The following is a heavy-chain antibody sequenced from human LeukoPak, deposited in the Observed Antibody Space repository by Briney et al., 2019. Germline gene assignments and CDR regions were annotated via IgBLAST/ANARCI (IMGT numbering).Heavy chain of an antibody. CDR1: GFTFSSYG. Sequence: GGSLRLSCAASGFTFSSYGMSWVRQAPGKGLEWVSAISGSGGSTYYADSVKGRFTISRDNSKNTLYLQMNSLRAEDTAVYYCARALRYSSGWHFDYWGQGTLVTVSS. CDR3: ARALRYSSGWHFDY. CDR2: ISGSGGST. V-gene: IGHV3-23*01. D-gene: IGHD6-19*01. J-gene: IGHJ4*02.